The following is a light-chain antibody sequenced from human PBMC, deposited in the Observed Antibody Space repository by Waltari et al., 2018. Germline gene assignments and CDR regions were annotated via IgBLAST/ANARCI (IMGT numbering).Light chain of an antibody. CDR2: DVS. J-gene: IGLJ2*01. CDR1: SSDVGGYNY. V-gene: IGLV2-14*01. Sequence: QSALTQPASVSGSPGQSITISCTGASSDVGGYNYVAWYQQHPGKAPQPIIYDVSTRPAGVFIRFAGSKSGNTAALTISGLQAEDEADYYCSSYTSSSTVVFGGGTKLTAL. CDR3: SSYTSSSTVV.